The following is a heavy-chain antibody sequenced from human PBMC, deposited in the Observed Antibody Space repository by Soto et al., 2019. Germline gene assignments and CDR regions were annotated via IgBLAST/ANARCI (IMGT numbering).Heavy chain of an antibody. Sequence: SETLSLTCTVSGGSISSGGYYWSWIRQHPGKGLEWIGYIYYSGSTYYNPSLKSRVTISVDTSKNQLSLKLSSVTAADPAVYYCARYEEAAAGPFDIWGQGTMVTVSS. CDR1: GGSISSGGYY. D-gene: IGHD6-13*01. V-gene: IGHV4-31*03. CDR3: ARYEEAAAGPFDI. CDR2: IYYSGST. J-gene: IGHJ3*02.